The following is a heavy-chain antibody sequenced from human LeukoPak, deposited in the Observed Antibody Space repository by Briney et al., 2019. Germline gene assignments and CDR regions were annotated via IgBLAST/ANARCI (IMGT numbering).Heavy chain of an antibody. Sequence: GGSLRLSCAASGFTFSSYAMSWVRQAPGKGLEWVSAISGSGGSTYYADSVKGRFTISRDNSKNPLYLQMNSLRAEDTAVYYCAKGKKAYCGGDCSDAFDIWGQGTMVTVSS. V-gene: IGHV3-23*01. CDR1: GFTFSSYA. J-gene: IGHJ3*02. D-gene: IGHD2-21*02. CDR3: AKGKKAYCGGDCSDAFDI. CDR2: ISGSGGST.